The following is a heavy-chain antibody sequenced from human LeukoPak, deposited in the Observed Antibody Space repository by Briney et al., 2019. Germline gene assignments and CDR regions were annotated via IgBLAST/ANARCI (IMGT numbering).Heavy chain of an antibody. J-gene: IGHJ4*02. CDR3: ARDRYSSGLTDY. Sequence: SETLSLTCTVSGGSISSSSYYWGWIRQPPGKGLEWIGTIFYSGSTNYNPSLKSRVTISVDTSKNQFSLKLSSVTAADTAVYYCARDRYSSGLTDYWGQGTLVTVSS. CDR2: IFYSGST. D-gene: IGHD6-19*01. V-gene: IGHV4-39*07. CDR1: GGSISSSSYY.